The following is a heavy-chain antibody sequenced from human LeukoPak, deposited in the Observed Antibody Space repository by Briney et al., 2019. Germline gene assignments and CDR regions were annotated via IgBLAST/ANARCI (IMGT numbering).Heavy chain of an antibody. CDR1: GFTFSSYG. Sequence: GGSLRLSCAASGFTFSSYGMHWVRQAPGKGLEWVAVISYDGSNKYYAGSVKGRFTISRDNSKNTLYLQMNSLRAEDTAVYYCANGENWFDPWGQGTLVTVSS. CDR3: ANGENWFDP. CDR2: ISYDGSNK. J-gene: IGHJ5*02. V-gene: IGHV3-30*18.